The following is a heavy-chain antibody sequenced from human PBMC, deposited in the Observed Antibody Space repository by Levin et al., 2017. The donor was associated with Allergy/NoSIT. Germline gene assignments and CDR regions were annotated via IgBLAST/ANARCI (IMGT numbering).Heavy chain of an antibody. J-gene: IGHJ3*02. V-gene: IGHV3-48*01. CDR2: ISTSSSTI. CDR3: ARGYSSGRKAFDI. D-gene: IGHD6-19*01. Sequence: GGSLRLSCAASGFTFSTYSMNWVRQAPGKGLEWVSYISTSSSTIYYVDSVKGRFTISRDNAENALYLQMNSLRAEDTAVYYCARGYSSGRKAFDIWGQGTMVTVSS. CDR1: GFTFSTYS.